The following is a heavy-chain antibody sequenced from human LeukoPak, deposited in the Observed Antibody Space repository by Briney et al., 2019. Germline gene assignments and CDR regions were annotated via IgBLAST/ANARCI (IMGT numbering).Heavy chain of an antibody. CDR2: MNPNSGNT. J-gene: IGHJ3*02. CDR1: GYTFTGYY. Sequence: ASVKVSCKASGYTFTGYYMHWVRQAPGQGLEWMGWMNPNSGNTGYAQKFQGRVTITRNTSISTAYLELSSLRSEDTAVYYCARFLPGYYDSSGYYYKHDAFDIWGQGTMVTVSS. D-gene: IGHD3-22*01. CDR3: ARFLPGYYDSSGYYYKHDAFDI. V-gene: IGHV1-8*03.